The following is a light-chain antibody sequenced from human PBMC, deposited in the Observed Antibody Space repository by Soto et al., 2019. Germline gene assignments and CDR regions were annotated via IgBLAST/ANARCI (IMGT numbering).Light chain of an antibody. CDR3: SSYTSSSTLV. CDR2: DVS. V-gene: IGLV2-14*01. Sequence: QSALTQPASVSVSPGQSITISCTGTSSDVGGYNYVSWYQQHPGKAPKLMIFDVSNRPSGVSNRFSGSKSGNTASLTISGLQAEYEADYYCSSYTSSSTLVFGNGTKLTVL. J-gene: IGLJ1*01. CDR1: SSDVGGYNY.